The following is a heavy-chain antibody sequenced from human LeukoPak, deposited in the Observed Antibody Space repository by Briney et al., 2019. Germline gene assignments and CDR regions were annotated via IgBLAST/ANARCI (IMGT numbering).Heavy chain of an antibody. V-gene: IGHV3-74*01. CDR2: INNDGSST. Sequence: GGSLRLSCVASGFTYSSYWMHWVRQAPGKGLVWVARINNDGSSTSYADSVRGRFTISRDNAKNTAYLQMNSLRADDTAVYYCAADSNYDCTVGFDYWGQGSLVTVSS. CDR3: AADSNYDCTVGFDY. CDR1: GFTYSSYW. J-gene: IGHJ4*02. D-gene: IGHD3-22*01.